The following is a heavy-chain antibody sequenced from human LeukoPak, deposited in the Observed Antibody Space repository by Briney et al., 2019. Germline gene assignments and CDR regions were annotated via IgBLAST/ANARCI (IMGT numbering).Heavy chain of an antibody. CDR2: ISYSGST. D-gene: IGHD4-23*01. Sequence: KPSETLSLTCTVSGGSISSYYWSWIRQPPGKGLEWIGYISYSGSTKYNPSLKSRVTISVDTSKNQFSLKLSSVTAADTAVYYCARDYGGKFDYWGQGTLVTVSS. CDR1: GGSISSYY. V-gene: IGHV4-59*01. CDR3: ARDYGGKFDY. J-gene: IGHJ4*02.